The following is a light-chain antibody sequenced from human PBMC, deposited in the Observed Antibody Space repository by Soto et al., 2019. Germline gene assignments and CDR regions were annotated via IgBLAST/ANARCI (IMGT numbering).Light chain of an antibody. Sequence: EIVITQAPATLSVSPGERATLSCRASQSVSRNLAWYQQRPGQAPRLLIYGASTRATGIPARFSGSGSGTEFTLTISSLQSEDFAVYYCQQYNNWPYTFGQGTKVDIK. CDR3: QQYNNWPYT. CDR2: GAS. V-gene: IGKV3-15*01. CDR1: QSVSRN. J-gene: IGKJ2*01.